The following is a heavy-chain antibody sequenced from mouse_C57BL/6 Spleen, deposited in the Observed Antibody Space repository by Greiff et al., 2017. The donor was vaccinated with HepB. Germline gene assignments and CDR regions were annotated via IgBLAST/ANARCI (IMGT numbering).Heavy chain of an antibody. CDR1: GYTFTDYN. J-gene: IGHJ2*01. CDR3: ATYDGYFLDY. D-gene: IGHD2-3*01. CDR2: INPNNGGT. V-gene: IGHV1-18*01. Sequence: VQLQQSGPELVKPGASVKIPCKASGYTFTDYNMDWVKQSHGKSLEWIGDINPNNGGTIYNQKFKGKATLTVDKSSSTAYMELRSLTSEDTAVYYCATYDGYFLDYWGQGTTLTVSS.